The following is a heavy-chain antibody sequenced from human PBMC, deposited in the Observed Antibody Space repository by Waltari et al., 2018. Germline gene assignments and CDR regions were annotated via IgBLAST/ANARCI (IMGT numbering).Heavy chain of an antibody. CDR1: GGTLSGYS. CDR3: ARGEYNFAWGCSWDV. CDR2: LTTRLGKI. D-gene: IGHD3-16*01. Sequence: QVQLVQSGAEVKKTGSSVKVSCKASGGTLSGYSIAWVRQAPGQGVEWGGGLTTRLGKIGLAQKFQGRVSITPDESTDTAYMELNSRTNEDTGVYYCARGEYNFAWGCSWDVWGKGTTVTVSS. V-gene: IGHV1-69*05. J-gene: IGHJ6*04.